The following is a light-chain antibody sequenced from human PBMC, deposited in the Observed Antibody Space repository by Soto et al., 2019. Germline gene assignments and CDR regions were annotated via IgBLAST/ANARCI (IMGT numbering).Light chain of an antibody. CDR1: QDISNY. V-gene: IGKV1-33*01. CDR3: QQYDNLPIT. CDR2: DAS. Sequence: DIQITHSPSSLSSSVLYRGTVTCRASQDISNYLNWYQQKPGKAPKLLIYDASNLETGVPSRFSGSGSGTDFTFTISSLQPEDIATYYCQQYDNLPITFGQGTRLEIK. J-gene: IGKJ5*01.